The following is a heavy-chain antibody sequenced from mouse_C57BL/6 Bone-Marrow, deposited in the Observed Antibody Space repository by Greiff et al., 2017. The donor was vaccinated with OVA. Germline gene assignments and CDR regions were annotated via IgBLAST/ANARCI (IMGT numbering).Heavy chain of an antibody. Sequence: QVQLQQSGPELVKPGASVKISCKASGYAFSSYWMNWVKQRPGKGLEWIGRIYPGDGDTNYNGKFKGKATLTADKSSSTAYLQLSSLTSEDSAVYFCARAGYDGSSPGCFAYWGQGTLVTVSA. CDR3: ARAGYDGSSPGCFAY. CDR2: IYPGDGDT. J-gene: IGHJ3*01. V-gene: IGHV1-82*01. CDR1: GYAFSSYW. D-gene: IGHD1-1*01.